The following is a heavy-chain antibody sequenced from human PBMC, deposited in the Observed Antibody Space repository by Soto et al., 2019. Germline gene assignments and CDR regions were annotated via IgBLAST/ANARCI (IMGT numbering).Heavy chain of an antibody. CDR3: ARRPGSGRSVDY. Sequence: EVQLVESGGGLVQPGGSLRLSCAASGFTFSDHYMDWVRQAPGKGLEWVGLIRDKANSYTTEYAASVRGRFTISGDESKNSGYLQRNSLKTEDTAVYYCARRPGSGRSVDYWGQGTLVTVSS. CDR1: GFTFSDHY. V-gene: IGHV3-72*01. D-gene: IGHD3-10*01. CDR2: IRDKANSYTT. J-gene: IGHJ4*02.